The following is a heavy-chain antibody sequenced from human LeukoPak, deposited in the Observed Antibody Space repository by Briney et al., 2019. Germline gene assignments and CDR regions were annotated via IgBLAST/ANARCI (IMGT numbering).Heavy chain of an antibody. CDR1: GFTFSSYG. Sequence: GGSLRLSCAASGFTFSSYGMHWVRQTPGKGLEWVAVISYDGSNKYYADSVKGRFTISRDNSKNTLYLQMNSLRAEDTAVYYCAKETSGYDAHDAFDIWGQGTIVTVSS. J-gene: IGHJ3*02. CDR3: AKETSGYDAHDAFDI. D-gene: IGHD5-12*01. V-gene: IGHV3-30*18. CDR2: ISYDGSNK.